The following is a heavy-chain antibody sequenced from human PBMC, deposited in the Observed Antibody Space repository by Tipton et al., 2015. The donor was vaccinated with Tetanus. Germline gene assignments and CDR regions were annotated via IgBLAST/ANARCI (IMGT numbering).Heavy chain of an antibody. J-gene: IGHJ4*02. D-gene: IGHD6-13*01. CDR1: GFTFSSYS. CDR3: ARHPYSSSWYEETTFDY. CDR2: ISSSSSTI. Sequence: SLRLSCAASGFTFSSYSMNCVRQAPGKGLEWVSYISSSSSTIYYADSVEGRFTISRDNAKNSLYLQMNSLRDEDTAVYYCARHPYSSSWYEETTFDYWGQGTLVTVSS. V-gene: IGHV3-48*02.